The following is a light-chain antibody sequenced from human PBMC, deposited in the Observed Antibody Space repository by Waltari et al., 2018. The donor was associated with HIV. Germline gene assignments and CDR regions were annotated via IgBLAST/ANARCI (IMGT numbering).Light chain of an antibody. Sequence: QSALTQPRSVSGSPGPSVTISCPGPSSDVGGFNYVSWYQQHPGKAPKLMIYDVTKRPSGVPDRFSGSKSGNTASLTISGLQAEDEADYYCCSYAGSYTFVFGGGNKVTVL. CDR3: CSYAGSYTFV. CDR1: SSDVGGFNY. CDR2: DVT. V-gene: IGLV2-11*01. J-gene: IGLJ2*01.